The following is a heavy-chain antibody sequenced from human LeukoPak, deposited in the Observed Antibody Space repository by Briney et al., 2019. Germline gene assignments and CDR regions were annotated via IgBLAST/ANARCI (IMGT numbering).Heavy chain of an antibody. D-gene: IGHD3-3*01. V-gene: IGHV2-5*02. CDR3: AHRPPLQLGFWSPSPRPLYFDV. Sequence: SGPTLVKPTQTLTLTCTFSGFSINDNGVAVGWIRQPPGKALEWLALIYWDDDKRYNPSLESRLTITKGTSENQVVLSLTAIDPVDTGTYYCAHRPPLQLGFWSPSPRPLYFDVWGQGFLVSVSS. CDR1: GFSINDNGVA. CDR2: IYWDDDK. J-gene: IGHJ4*02.